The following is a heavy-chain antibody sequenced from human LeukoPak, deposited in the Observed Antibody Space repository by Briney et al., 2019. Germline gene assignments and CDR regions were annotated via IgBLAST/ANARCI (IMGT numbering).Heavy chain of an antibody. CDR3: ARGPSGYHNT. D-gene: IGHD5-12*01. J-gene: IGHJ4*02. V-gene: IGHV3-23*01. CDR2: ISGSGGST. CDR1: GFTFSSYG. Sequence: PGGSLRLSCAASGFTFSSYGMSWVRQAPGKGLEWVSAISGSGGSTYYADSVKGRFNISRDNSKNTLYLQMNSLRAEYTAVYYCARGPSGYHNTGGQGTLVTVSS.